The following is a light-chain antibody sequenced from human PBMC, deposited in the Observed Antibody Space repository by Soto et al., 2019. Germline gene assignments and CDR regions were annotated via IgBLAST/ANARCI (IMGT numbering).Light chain of an antibody. J-gene: IGLJ1*01. V-gene: IGLV2-14*03. Sequence: QSALTQPASVSGSPGQSITISCTGTSSDVGGYNYVSWFQQHPGKAPKLMIYDVSHRSSGVSDRFSGSKSGNTASLTISGLQAEDEADYYCSSYSGSNSYVFGTGTKVTVL. CDR1: SSDVGGYNY. CDR3: SSYSGSNSYV. CDR2: DVS.